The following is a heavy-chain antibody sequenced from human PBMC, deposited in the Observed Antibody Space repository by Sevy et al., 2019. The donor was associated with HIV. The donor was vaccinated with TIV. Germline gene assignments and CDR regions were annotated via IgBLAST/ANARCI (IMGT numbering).Heavy chain of an antibody. CDR2: ISSSSSYI. V-gene: IGHV3-21*01. Sequence: GESLKISCAASGFTFSSYSMNWVRQAPGKGLEWVSSISSSSSYIYYADSVKGRFTISRDNAKNSLYLQMNSLRAEDTAVYYCARDVVAVAMYYFDYWGQGTLVTVSS. J-gene: IGHJ4*02. CDR1: GFTFSSYS. CDR3: ARDVVAVAMYYFDY. D-gene: IGHD6-19*01.